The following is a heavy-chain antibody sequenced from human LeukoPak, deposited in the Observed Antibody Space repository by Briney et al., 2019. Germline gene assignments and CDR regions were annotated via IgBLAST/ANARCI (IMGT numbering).Heavy chain of an antibody. CDR2: INHSGST. Sequence: SEALSLTCAVYGGSFSGYYLSWIRQPPGKGLEWIGEINHSGSTNYNPSLKSRVTISVDTSKNQFSLKLSSVTAADTAVYYCARGLGVRGVNYYFDYWGQGTLVTVSS. J-gene: IGHJ4*02. V-gene: IGHV4-34*01. CDR1: GGSFSGYY. D-gene: IGHD3-10*01. CDR3: ARGLGVRGVNYYFDY.